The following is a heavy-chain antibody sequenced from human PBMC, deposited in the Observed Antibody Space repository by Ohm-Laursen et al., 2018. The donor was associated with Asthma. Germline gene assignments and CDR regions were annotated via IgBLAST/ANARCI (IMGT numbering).Heavy chain of an antibody. J-gene: IGHJ4*02. V-gene: IGHV3-21*04. D-gene: IGHD3-16*01. Sequence: SLRLSCTASGFTFSNYAMSWVRQIPGKGLEWVSSISSSSTYIFYADSVRGRFTISRDNAKNSLYLQMNSLRAEDTAIYYCAKDSQPTTDTTFGGFDYWGQGILVTVSS. CDR2: ISSSSTYI. CDR3: AKDSQPTTDTTFGGFDY. CDR1: GFTFSNYA.